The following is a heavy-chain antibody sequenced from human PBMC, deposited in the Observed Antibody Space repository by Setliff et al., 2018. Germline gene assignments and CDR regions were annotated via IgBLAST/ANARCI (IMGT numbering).Heavy chain of an antibody. D-gene: IGHD3-22*01. Sequence: GASVKVSCKASGYTFNNYGITWVRQAPGQGLDWVGWISPYNGHTNYVQKLQGRVTMTTDTSTNTAHMELRSLRSDDTAMYYCARDADKYDSSENPIVDYWGQGTQVTVSS. CDR2: ISPYNGHT. V-gene: IGHV1-18*01. CDR3: ARDADKYDSSENPIVDY. CDR1: GYTFNNYG. J-gene: IGHJ4*02.